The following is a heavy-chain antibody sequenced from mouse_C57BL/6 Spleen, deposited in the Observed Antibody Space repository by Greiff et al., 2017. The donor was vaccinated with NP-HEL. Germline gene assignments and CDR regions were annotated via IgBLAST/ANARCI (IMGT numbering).Heavy chain of an antibody. CDR2: IHPNSGST. V-gene: IGHV1-64*01. Sequence: QVQLQQSGAELVKPGASVKLSCKASGYTFTSYWMHWVKQRPGQGLEWIGMIHPNSGSTNYNEKFKSKATLTVDKSSSTAYMQLSSLTSEDAAVYYCATSYGSSYVDWYFDVWGTGTTVTVSS. CDR3: ATSYGSSYVDWYFDV. CDR1: GYTFTSYW. D-gene: IGHD1-1*01. J-gene: IGHJ1*03.